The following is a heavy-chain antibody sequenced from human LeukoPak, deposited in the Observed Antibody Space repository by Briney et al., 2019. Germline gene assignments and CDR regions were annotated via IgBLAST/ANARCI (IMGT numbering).Heavy chain of an antibody. J-gene: IGHJ5*02. Sequence: ASVKVSCKASGYTFTSYAMHWVRQAPGQGLEWMGGISAYNGNTNYPQKLQGRVTMTTDTSTSTVYMELRSLRSDDTAVYYCARGDGYNRDNWFDPWGQGTLVTVSS. CDR2: ISAYNGNT. CDR1: GYTFTSYA. D-gene: IGHD5-24*01. V-gene: IGHV1-18*01. CDR3: ARGDGYNRDNWFDP.